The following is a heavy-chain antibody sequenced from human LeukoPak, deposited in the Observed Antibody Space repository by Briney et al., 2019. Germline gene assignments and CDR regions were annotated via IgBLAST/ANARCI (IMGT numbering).Heavy chain of an antibody. CDR2: INHGGST. Sequence: SETLSLTCAVYGGSFSGYYWSWIRQPPGKGLEWIGEINHGGSTNYNPSLKSRVTISVDTSKNQFSLKLSSVTAADTAVYYCARIGRAYYYGTRIQDRGFDYWGQGTLVTVSS. D-gene: IGHD3-10*01. V-gene: IGHV4-34*01. J-gene: IGHJ4*02. CDR3: ARIGRAYYYGTRIQDRGFDY. CDR1: GGSFSGYY.